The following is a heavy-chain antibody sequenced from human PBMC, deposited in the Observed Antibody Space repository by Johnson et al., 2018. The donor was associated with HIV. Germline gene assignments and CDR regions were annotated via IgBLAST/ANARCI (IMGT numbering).Heavy chain of an antibody. CDR3: ARGEWFYSRSTSAFDI. CDR1: GFTFRTSG. D-gene: IGHD6-13*01. CDR2: IRNDASHK. V-gene: IGHV3-30*02. Sequence: QVQLVESGGGVVQPGGSLRLSCAASGFTFRTSGMHWVRQAPGKELEWVAFIRNDASHKYYAASVTGRFTISRDNSKNTLYLQMNSLRVEDTAVYYCARGEWFYSRSTSAFDIWGQGTMVTVSS. J-gene: IGHJ3*02.